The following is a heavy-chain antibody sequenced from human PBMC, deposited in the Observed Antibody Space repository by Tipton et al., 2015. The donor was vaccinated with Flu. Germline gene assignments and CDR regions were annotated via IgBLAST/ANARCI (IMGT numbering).Heavy chain of an antibody. J-gene: IGHJ4*02. V-gene: IGHV3-66*02. CDR1: GFTVSRNY. CDR2: IYSTGST. D-gene: IGHD6-13*01. Sequence: LSLTCAASGFTVSRNYMSWVRQAPGKGLEWVSVIYSTGSTSYADSVKGRFTISRDSSRNTVYLQMNSLRADDTAVYYCARVGGVGYSSSWFEGGYFDYWGQGTLVTVSS. CDR3: ARVGGVGYSSSWFEGGYFDY.